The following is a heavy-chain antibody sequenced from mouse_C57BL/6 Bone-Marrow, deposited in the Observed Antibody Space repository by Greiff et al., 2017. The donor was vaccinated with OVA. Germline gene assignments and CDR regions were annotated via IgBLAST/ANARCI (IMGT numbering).Heavy chain of an antibody. Sequence: VQLQQSGAELVRPGTSVKVSCKASGYAFTNYLIEWVKQRPGQGLEWIGVINPGSGGTNYNEKFKGKATLTADKSSSTAYMQLSSLTSEDSAVYFCARGLGGYCDVWGTGTTVTVSS. J-gene: IGHJ1*03. D-gene: IGHD2-4*01. CDR1: GYAFTNYL. CDR3: ARGLGGYCDV. CDR2: INPGSGGT. V-gene: IGHV1-54*01.